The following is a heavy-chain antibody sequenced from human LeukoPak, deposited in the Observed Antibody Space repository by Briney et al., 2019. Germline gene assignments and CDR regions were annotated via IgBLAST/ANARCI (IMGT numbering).Heavy chain of an antibody. CDR3: ARGPRRGYAYYFDF. CDR1: GGSFSGYY. V-gene: IGHV4-34*01. J-gene: IGHJ4*02. Sequence: SETLSLTCAVYGGSFSGYYWSWIRQPPGKGLEWIGEINHSGSTNYNPSLKSRVTISVDTSKNQFSLKLSSVTAADTAVYYCARGPRRGYAYYFDFWGQGTLVTGSS. CDR2: INHSGST. D-gene: IGHD2-2*01.